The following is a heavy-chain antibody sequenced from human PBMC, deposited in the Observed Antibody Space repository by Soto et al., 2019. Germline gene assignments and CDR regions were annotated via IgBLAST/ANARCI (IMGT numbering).Heavy chain of an antibody. V-gene: IGHV1-46*01. Sequence: QVQLVQSGAEVKKPGASVKVSCKASGYTFTSYYMHWVRQAPGQGLEWMEIINPSGGSTSYAQKFQGRVPMTRDTSTSTVYMELSSLRSEDTAVYYCARYHTSFSRFDYWGQGTLVTVSS. J-gene: IGHJ4*02. D-gene: IGHD3-3*01. CDR1: GYTFTSYY. CDR2: INPSGGST. CDR3: ARYHTSFSRFDY.